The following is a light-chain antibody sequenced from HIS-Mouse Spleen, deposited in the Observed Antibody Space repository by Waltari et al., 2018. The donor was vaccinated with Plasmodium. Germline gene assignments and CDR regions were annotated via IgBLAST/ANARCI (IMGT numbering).Light chain of an antibody. CDR3: CSYAGNYTWV. CDR1: RSDVGGYNY. Sequence: QSALTQPRSVSGSPGQSVTISCPGTRSDVGGYNYVSWYQQHPGKAPKLMIYDVSKRPSGVPDRFSGSKSGNTASLTISGLQAEDEADYYCCSYAGNYTWVFGGGTKLTVL. CDR2: DVS. V-gene: IGLV2-11*01. J-gene: IGLJ3*02.